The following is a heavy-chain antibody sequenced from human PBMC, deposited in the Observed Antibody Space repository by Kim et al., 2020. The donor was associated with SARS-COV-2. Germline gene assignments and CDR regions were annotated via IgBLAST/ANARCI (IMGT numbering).Heavy chain of an antibody. J-gene: IGHJ5*02. Sequence: GGSLRLSCTASGFTFSDAWMTWVRQAPGKGLEWVGRIKSKVDGGTAEYAAPVRGRFTISRQDSKNTLFLQMYSLKSDDAGVYYCTTSLRNSSPWGQGTLVTVSS. CDR1: GFTFSDAW. CDR2: IKSKVDGGTA. CDR3: TTSLRNSSP. V-gene: IGHV3-15*01.